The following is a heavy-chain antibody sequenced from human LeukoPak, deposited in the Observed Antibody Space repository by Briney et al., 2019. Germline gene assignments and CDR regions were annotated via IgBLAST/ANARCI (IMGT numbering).Heavy chain of an antibody. Sequence: GGSLRLSCAASGFTFSSYGMHWVRQAPGKGLEWVAFIRYDGSNKYFADSVKGRFTISRDSSKNTLYLQMNSLRVDDTAVYYCARSSGWALNSDYWGQGTLVTVSS. CDR2: IRYDGSNK. CDR3: ARSSGWALNSDY. CDR1: GFTFSSYG. V-gene: IGHV3-30*02. J-gene: IGHJ4*02. D-gene: IGHD6-19*01.